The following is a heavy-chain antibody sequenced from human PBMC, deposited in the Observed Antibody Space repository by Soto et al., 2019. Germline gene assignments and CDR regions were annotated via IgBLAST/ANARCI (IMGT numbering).Heavy chain of an antibody. CDR2: IYPGDSDT. CDR3: ARNNYSDSSAPPDGMDV. D-gene: IGHD3-22*01. Sequence: PRESLKISCKGSGYKFTRYWIGWVRQMPGKGLEWMGIIYPGDSDTRYSPSFQGQVTISADKSITTAYLQWSSLKASDTAMYYCARNNYSDSSAPPDGMDVWGQGTTVTVSS. J-gene: IGHJ6*02. CDR1: GYKFTRYW. V-gene: IGHV5-51*01.